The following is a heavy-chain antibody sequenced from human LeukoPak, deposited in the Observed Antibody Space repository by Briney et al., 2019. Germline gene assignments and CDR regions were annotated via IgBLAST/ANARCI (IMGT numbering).Heavy chain of an antibody. J-gene: IGHJ6*02. CDR3: ARVGSYYYYGMDV. V-gene: IGHV3-53*01. CDR1: GFTVSSNY. CDR2: IYSGGST. Sequence: GGSLRLSCAASGFTVSSNYMSWVRQAPGKGLEWVSVIYSGGSTYYADSVKGRFTISRDNSKNTLCLQMNSLRAEDTAVYYCARVGSYYYYGMDVWGQGTTVTVSS.